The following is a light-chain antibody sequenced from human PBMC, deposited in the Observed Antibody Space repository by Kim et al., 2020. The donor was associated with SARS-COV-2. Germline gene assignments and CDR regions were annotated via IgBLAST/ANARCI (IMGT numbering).Light chain of an antibody. CDR3: QVWDSSSDHRV. CDR2: YAS. CDR1: NVGGIG. Sequence: APGKTAGTTCGGNNVGGIGVPRYPQKPSQAPVLVVYYASDRPSGPPERFSGSNAGNPAPLTISRVEAGDEADYYCQVWDSSSDHRVFGGGTQLTVL. J-gene: IGLJ3*02. V-gene: IGLV3-21*03.